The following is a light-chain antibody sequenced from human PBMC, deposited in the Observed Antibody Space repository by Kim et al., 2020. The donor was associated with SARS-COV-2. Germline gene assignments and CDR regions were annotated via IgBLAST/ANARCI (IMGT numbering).Light chain of an antibody. J-gene: IGKJ4*01. CDR3: QHSFG. CDR1: QSISNY. V-gene: IGKV1-39*01. CDR2: LAS. Sequence: SYLSASVGDRVTITCRASQSISNYVNWYQQKPGKAPKLLIFLASKLQSGVSSRFSGGGSGTDFTLTISSLQLEDFATYYCQHSFGFAGGTKVDIK.